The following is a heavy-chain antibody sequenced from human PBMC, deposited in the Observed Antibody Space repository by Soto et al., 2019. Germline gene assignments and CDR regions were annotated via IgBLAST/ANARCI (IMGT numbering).Heavy chain of an antibody. CDR1: GGSISSGGYY. J-gene: IGHJ4*02. D-gene: IGHD2-2*01. V-gene: IGHV4-31*03. CDR2: IYYSGST. CDR3: ASRIVVVPAAILH. Sequence: SETLSLTCTVSGGSISSGGYYWSWIRQHPGKGLEWIGYIYYSGSTYYNPSLKSRVTISVVTSKNQFSLKLSSVTAADTAVYYCASRIVVVPAAILHWGQGTLVTVSS.